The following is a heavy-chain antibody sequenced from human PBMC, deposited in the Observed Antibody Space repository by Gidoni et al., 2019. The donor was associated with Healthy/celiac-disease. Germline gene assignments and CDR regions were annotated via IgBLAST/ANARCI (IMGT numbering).Heavy chain of an antibody. V-gene: IGHV3-30*04. J-gene: IGHJ4*02. CDR3: TYDFWSGYYTFDY. CDR1: GFTFSSYA. D-gene: IGHD3-3*01. CDR2: ISYDGSNK. Sequence: QVQLVESGGGVVQPGRSLRLSRAASGFTFSSYAMHWVRQAPGKGLEWVAVISYDGSNKYYADSVKGRFTISRDNSKNTLYLQMNSLRAEDTAVYYCTYDFWSGYYTFDYWGQGTLVTVSS.